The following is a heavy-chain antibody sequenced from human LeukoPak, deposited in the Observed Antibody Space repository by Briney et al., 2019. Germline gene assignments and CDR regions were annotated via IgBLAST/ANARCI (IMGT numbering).Heavy chain of an antibody. Sequence: ASVKVSCKASGYTFTGYYIHWVRQAPGQGLEWMGWINPNSDGTNYAQKFQGRVTMTRDTSISTAYMELSRLTSDDTAVCYCARGLTGDLDYWGQGTLVTVSS. V-gene: IGHV1-2*02. D-gene: IGHD7-27*01. CDR3: ARGLTGDLDY. CDR2: INPNSDGT. CDR1: GYTFTGYY. J-gene: IGHJ4*02.